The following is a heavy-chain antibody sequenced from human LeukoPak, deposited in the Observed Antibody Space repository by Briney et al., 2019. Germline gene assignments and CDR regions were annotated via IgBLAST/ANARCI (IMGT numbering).Heavy chain of an antibody. CDR2: IYYSGSP. CDR3: ARGNAYYYDSSGYYYAPFDY. J-gene: IGHJ4*02. CDR1: GGSINSYY. D-gene: IGHD3-22*01. Sequence: SETLSLTCTVSGGSINSYYWSWIRQPPGKGLEWIGDIYYSGSPDYSPSLKSRVTISVATSKTQFSLKMSSVTAADTAVYYCARGNAYYYDSSGYYYAPFDYWGQGTLVTVSS. V-gene: IGHV4-59*01.